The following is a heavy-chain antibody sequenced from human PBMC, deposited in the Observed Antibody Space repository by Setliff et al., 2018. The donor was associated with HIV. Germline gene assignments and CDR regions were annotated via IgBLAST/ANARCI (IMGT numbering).Heavy chain of an antibody. CDR3: ALAARPPYYYYSYMDV. Sequence: SVKVSCKTSGGTFKSLAFNWVRQAPGQGLEWVGGILPLNGMTNYAQKFRGRVTITADNSTSTAYIELSSLRSADTAVSYCALAARPPYYYYSYMDVWGKGTTVTVSS. CDR1: GGTFKSLA. V-gene: IGHV1-69*10. J-gene: IGHJ6*03. D-gene: IGHD6-6*01. CDR2: ILPLNGMT.